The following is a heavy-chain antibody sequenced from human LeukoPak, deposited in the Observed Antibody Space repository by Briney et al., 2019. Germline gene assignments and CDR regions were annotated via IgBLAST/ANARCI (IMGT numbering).Heavy chain of an antibody. J-gene: IGHJ4*02. Sequence: SEALSLTCTVSGGSITSHYWSWFRQPPGKELEWIGYIYYSGTTDYNPSLKSRVTISLDTSRTQFSLKLDSVTAADTAVYYCARKRHDSSGYHFDYWSQGTQVTVSS. CDR3: ARKRHDSSGYHFDY. V-gene: IGHV4-59*11. CDR1: GGSITSHY. D-gene: IGHD3-22*01. CDR2: IYYSGTT.